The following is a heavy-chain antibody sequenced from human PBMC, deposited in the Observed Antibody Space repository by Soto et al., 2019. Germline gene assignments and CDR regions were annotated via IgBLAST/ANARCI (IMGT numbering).Heavy chain of an antibody. J-gene: IGHJ4*02. CDR3: ARESGYDLAFDY. CDR1: GYTFTSYG. V-gene: IGHV1-18*01. Sequence: VASVKVSCKASGYTFTSYGISWVRQAPGQGLEWMGWISAYNGNTKYSQKFQGRVTITRDTSASTAYMELSSLRSEDTAVYYCARESGYDLAFDYWGQGTLVTVSS. D-gene: IGHD5-12*01. CDR2: ISAYNGNT.